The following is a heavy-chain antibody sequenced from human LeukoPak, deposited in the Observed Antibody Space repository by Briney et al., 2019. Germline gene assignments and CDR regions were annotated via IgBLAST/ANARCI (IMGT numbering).Heavy chain of an antibody. CDR2: IYSGGST. CDR1: GFTVSSNY. Sequence: PGGSLRLSCAASGFTVSSNYMSWVRQAPGKGLEWVSVIYSGGSTYYADSVKGRFTISRDNSKNTLYLQMNSLRAEDTAVYYCARDATTGTMGFDYWGQGTLVTVSS. V-gene: IGHV3-53*01. J-gene: IGHJ4*02. D-gene: IGHD1-1*01. CDR3: ARDATTGTMGFDY.